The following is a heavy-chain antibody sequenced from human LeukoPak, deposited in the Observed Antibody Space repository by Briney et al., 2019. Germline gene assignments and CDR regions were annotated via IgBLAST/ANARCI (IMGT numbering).Heavy chain of an antibody. D-gene: IGHD2-15*01. CDR3: ARSTLVAAFDY. Sequence: SETLSLTCTVSGGSFSSSSYYWGWIRQPPGKGLEWIGSIYYSGSTYYNPSLKSRVTISVDTSKNQFSLKLSSVTAADTAVYYCARSTLVAAFDYWGQGTLVTVSS. CDR2: IYYSGST. J-gene: IGHJ4*02. CDR1: GGSFSSSSYY. V-gene: IGHV4-39*07.